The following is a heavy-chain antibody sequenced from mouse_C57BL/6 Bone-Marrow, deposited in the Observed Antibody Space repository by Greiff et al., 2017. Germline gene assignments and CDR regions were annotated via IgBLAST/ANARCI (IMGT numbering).Heavy chain of an antibody. D-gene: IGHD4-1*01. CDR1: GYAFSSSW. J-gene: IGHJ4*01. V-gene: IGHV1-82*01. CDR2: IYTGDGDT. CDR3: ARRETGIAMDY. Sequence: VKRVESGPELVKPGASVKISCKASGYAFSSSWMNWVKQRPGKGLEWIGRIYTGDGDTNYNGKVKGKATLTADKSSSTASIQLSSLPSEDSVVYFCARRETGIAMDYWGQGTSVSVSS.